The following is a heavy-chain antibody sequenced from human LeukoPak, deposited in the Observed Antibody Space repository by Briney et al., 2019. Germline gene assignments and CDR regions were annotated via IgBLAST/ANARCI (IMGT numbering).Heavy chain of an antibody. V-gene: IGHV4-34*01. CDR1: GGSISSYY. CDR3: ARGPYYYDSSGYYYGFDY. J-gene: IGHJ4*02. Sequence: PSETLSLTCTVSGGSISSYYWSWIRQPPGKGLEWIGEINHSGSTNYNPSLKSRVTISVDTSKNQFSLKLSSVTAADTAVYYCARGPYYYDSSGYYYGFDYWGQGTLVTVSS. CDR2: INHSGST. D-gene: IGHD3-22*01.